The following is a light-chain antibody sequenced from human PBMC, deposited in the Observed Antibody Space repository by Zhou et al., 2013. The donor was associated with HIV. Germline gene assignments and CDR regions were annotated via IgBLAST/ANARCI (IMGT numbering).Light chain of an antibody. CDR1: QDIGND. J-gene: IGKJ1*01. CDR2: GIS. Sequence: AIQMTQSPSSLSASVGDRVTITCRASQDIGNDLGWYQQKPGKAPKCLIYGISSFQSGVPSRFSGSGSGTDFTLTISSLQPEDFATYYCLQDYNFPWTFGQGPKVEMK. CDR3: LQDYNFPWT. V-gene: IGKV1-6*01.